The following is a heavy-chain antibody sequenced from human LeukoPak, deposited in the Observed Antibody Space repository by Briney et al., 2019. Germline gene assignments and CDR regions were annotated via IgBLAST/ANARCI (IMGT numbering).Heavy chain of an antibody. V-gene: IGHV3-11*01. D-gene: IGHD3-16*01. CDR2: IGSSGSIM. Sequence: GGSLRLSCAASGFSFSDYFMTWIRQAPGKGLECISYIGSSGSIMYYADSVKGRFTISRDNAKNSLYLQMNSLRAEDTAVYYCAIDPRGDFDYWGQGTLVTVSS. CDR3: AIDPRGDFDY. CDR1: GFSFSDYF. J-gene: IGHJ4*02.